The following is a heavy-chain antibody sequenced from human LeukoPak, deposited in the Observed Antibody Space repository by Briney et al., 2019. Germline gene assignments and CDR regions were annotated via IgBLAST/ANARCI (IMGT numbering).Heavy chain of an antibody. CDR1: GFTFSSYA. CDR2: ISYDGSDK. Sequence: GGSLRLSCAASGFTFSSYAMSWVRQAPGKGLEWVAVISYDGSDKYYADSVKGRFTISRDNSKNTLYLQMNSLRAEDTAVYYCAKDSDIAAAGYYFDYWGQGTLVTVSS. CDR3: AKDSDIAAAGYYFDY. J-gene: IGHJ4*02. V-gene: IGHV3-30*18. D-gene: IGHD6-13*01.